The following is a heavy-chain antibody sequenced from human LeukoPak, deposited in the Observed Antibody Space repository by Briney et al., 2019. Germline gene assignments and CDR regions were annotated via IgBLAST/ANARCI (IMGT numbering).Heavy chain of an antibody. CDR3: ARRGYGDYLDY. V-gene: IGHV4-38-2*01. D-gene: IGHD4-17*01. CDR1: SYSISSGYY. CDR2: IYHSGST. J-gene: IGHJ4*02. Sequence: PSETLSLTSAVYSYSISSGYYWGWIRQPPGQGLEWIGSIYHSGSTYYNPSLKSRVTISVDTSKNQFSLKLSSVTAADTAVYYCARRGYGDYLDYWGQGTLVTVSS.